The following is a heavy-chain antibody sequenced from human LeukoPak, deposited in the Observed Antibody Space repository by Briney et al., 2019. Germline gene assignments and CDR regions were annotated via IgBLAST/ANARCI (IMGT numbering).Heavy chain of an antibody. J-gene: IGHJ6*03. CDR2: ISAYNGNT. D-gene: IGHD3-3*01. CDR3: ARGPGGRRGYHPLEDYYYYYYMYV. CDR1: GYTFTSYG. Sequence: ASVKVSCKASGYTFTSYGISWVRQAPGQGLEWMGWISAYNGNTNYPQKLQGRVTMTTDTSTSTAYMELRGLRSDDPAVYYCARGPGGRRGYHPLEDYYYYYYMYVWGKGTTVTVSS. V-gene: IGHV1-18*01.